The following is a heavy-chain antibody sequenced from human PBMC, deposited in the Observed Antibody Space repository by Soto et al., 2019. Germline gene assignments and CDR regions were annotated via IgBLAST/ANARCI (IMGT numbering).Heavy chain of an antibody. CDR1: GGSISSGGYS. CDR3: ARVPTVVTPPLGYFDV. V-gene: IGHV4-30-2*01. CDR2: IYHSGST. Sequence: QLQLQESGSGLVKPSQTLSLTCAVSGGSISSGGYSWSWIRQPPGKGLEWIGYIYHSGSTYYNPSLKSRVTISVDRSNNLFSLKVSSVTAADTAVYYCARVPTVVTPPLGYFDVWGRGTLVTVSS. J-gene: IGHJ2*01. D-gene: IGHD2-21*02.